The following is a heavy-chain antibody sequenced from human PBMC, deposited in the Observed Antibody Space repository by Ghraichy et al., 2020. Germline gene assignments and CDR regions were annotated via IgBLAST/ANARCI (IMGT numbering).Heavy chain of an antibody. Sequence: GGSLRLSCAASGFTFSSYSMNWVRQAPGKGLEWVSYISSSSSTIYYADSVKGRFTISRDNAKNSLYLQMNSLRDEDTAVYYCARQDIVVVPAAPHHYGMDVWGQGTTVTVSS. CDR1: GFTFSSYS. D-gene: IGHD2-2*01. CDR3: ARQDIVVVPAAPHHYGMDV. CDR2: ISSSSSTI. V-gene: IGHV3-48*02. J-gene: IGHJ6*02.